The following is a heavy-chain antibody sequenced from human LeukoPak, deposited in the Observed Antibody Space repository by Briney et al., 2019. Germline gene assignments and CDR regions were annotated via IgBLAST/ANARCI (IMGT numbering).Heavy chain of an antibody. CDR3: ARDPPAVVTNTYA. CDR2: VYSDGSK. D-gene: IGHD6-13*01. V-gene: IGHV3-66*01. Sequence: GGSLRLSCAASGITVSNNYMNWVRQAPGKGLEWVSLVYSDGSKYYADSVKGRFAISTDSSKNTLYLQMNSLRVDDTAVYYCARDPPAVVTNTYAWGQGTLVTVSS. CDR1: GITVSNNY. J-gene: IGHJ5*02.